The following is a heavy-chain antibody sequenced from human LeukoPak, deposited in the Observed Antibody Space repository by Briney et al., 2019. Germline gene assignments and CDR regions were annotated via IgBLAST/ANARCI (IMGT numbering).Heavy chain of an antibody. D-gene: IGHD3-10*01. CDR1: GGTFSSYA. V-gene: IGHV1-69*05. CDR3: ASPSYGSGSYYKFDY. CDR2: IIPIFGTA. Sequence: GASVKVSCKASGGTFSSYAISWVRQAPGQGLEWMGGIIPIFGTANYAQKFQGRVTITTDESTSTAYMELSSLRSEGTAVYYCASPSYGSGSYYKFDYWGQGTLVTVSS. J-gene: IGHJ4*02.